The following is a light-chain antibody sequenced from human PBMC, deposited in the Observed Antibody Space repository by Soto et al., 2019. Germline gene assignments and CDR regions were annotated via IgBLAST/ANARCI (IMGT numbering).Light chain of an antibody. J-gene: IGKJ5*01. CDR3: QKRSNWPIT. Sequence: EIVLTQSPATLSLSPGERATLSCRASQRVSSYLAWYPQKPGQAPRLLIYDASNRATGIPARFSVSGSVTDFTLTISSIEPEEFAVYYCQKRSNWPITFGQGTRLEIK. CDR2: DAS. CDR1: QRVSSY. V-gene: IGKV3-11*01.